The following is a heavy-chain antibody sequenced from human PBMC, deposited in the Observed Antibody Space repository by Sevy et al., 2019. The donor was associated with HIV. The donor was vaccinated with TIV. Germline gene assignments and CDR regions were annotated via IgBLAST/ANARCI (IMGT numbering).Heavy chain of an antibody. J-gene: IGHJ4*02. CDR3: AKDRVSGTYYTGDFDY. V-gene: IGHV3-23*01. CDR2: MSGSGGDT. CDR1: GFTFRTYA. D-gene: IGHD3-10*01. Sequence: GGSLRLSCAASGFTFRTYAMNWVRQAPGKGLEWVSVMSGSGGDTYYADSVKGRFTISRDNSNNTLYLQMNSLRAEDTPVYYCAKDRVSGTYYTGDFDYWGQGTLVTVSS.